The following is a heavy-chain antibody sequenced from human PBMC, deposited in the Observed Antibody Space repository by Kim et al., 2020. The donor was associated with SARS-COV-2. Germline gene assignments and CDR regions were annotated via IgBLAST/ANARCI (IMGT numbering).Heavy chain of an antibody. CDR1: GFTFSSYG. Sequence: GGSLRLSCAASGFTFSSYGMHWVRQAPGKGLEWVAVISYDGSNKYYADSVKGRFTISRDNSKNTLYLQMNSLRAEDTAVYYCAKDLYYGSGSPFDYWGQG. D-gene: IGHD3-10*01. V-gene: IGHV3-30*18. J-gene: IGHJ4*02. CDR2: ISYDGSNK. CDR3: AKDLYYGSGSPFDY.